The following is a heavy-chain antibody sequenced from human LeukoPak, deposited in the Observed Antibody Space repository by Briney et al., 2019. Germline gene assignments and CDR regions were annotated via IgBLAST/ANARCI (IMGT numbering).Heavy chain of an antibody. Sequence: QPGESLRLSCAASGFTFSKAWLNWVRQAPGKGLEWVSYISSSSSTIYYADSVKGRFTISRDNAKNSLYLQMNSLRDEDTAVYYCARFVGSGWYYIDYWGQGTLVTVSS. CDR3: ARFVGSGWYYIDY. V-gene: IGHV3-48*02. D-gene: IGHD6-19*01. CDR2: ISSSSSTI. J-gene: IGHJ4*02. CDR1: GFTFSKAW.